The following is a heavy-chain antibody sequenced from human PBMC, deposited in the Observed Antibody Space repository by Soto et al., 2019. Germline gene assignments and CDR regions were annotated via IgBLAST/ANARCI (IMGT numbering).Heavy chain of an antibody. D-gene: IGHD5-18*01. Sequence: GGSLRLSCAASGFTFSSYAMHWVRQAPGKGLEWVAVISYDGSNKYYADSVKGRFTISRDNSKNTLYLQMNSLRAEDTAVYYCARDLFSYGSFDYWGQGTLVTVS. J-gene: IGHJ4*02. V-gene: IGHV3-30-3*01. CDR1: GFTFSSYA. CDR3: ARDLFSYGSFDY. CDR2: ISYDGSNK.